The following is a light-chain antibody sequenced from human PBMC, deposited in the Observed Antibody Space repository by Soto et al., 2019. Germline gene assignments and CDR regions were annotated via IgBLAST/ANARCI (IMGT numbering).Light chain of an antibody. Sequence: EIVLTQSPGTLYLSPGERATLSCRASQSVSSSDLAWYQQTPGQAPRLLIYAASSRATGIPDMFSGSGSGTDFTLPISGLEPEDSAAYYWQRHGATFCQGTKVDIK. V-gene: IGKV3-20*01. J-gene: IGKJ1*01. CDR2: AAS. CDR3: QRHGAT. CDR1: QSVSSSD.